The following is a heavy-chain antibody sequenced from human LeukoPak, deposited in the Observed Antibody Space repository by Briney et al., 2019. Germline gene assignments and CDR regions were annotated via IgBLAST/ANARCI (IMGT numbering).Heavy chain of an antibody. CDR3: AKGSSGYSEYYFDY. V-gene: IGHV3-9*01. CDR1: GFTFDDYA. Sequence: GGSLRLSCAASGFTFDDYAMHWVRQAPGKGLEWVSGISWNSGSIGYADSAKGRFTISRDNAKNSLYLQMNSLRAEDTALYYCAKGSSGYSEYYFDYWGQGTLVTVSS. CDR2: ISWNSGSI. J-gene: IGHJ4*02. D-gene: IGHD3-22*01.